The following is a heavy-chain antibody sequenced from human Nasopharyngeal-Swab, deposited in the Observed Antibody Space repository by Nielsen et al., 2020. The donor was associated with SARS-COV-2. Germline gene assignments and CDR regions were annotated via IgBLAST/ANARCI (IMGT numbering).Heavy chain of an antibody. CDR1: GGSISTYY. Sequence: SETLSLTCTVSGGSISTYYWSWIRQPPGKGLEWIGYVYHSGSTDCNPSLKSRVTISVDTSKNQFSLKLSSVTAADTAVYYCARYNILTGWGYWGQGTLVTVSS. D-gene: IGHD3-9*01. CDR3: ARYNILTGWGY. CDR2: VYHSGST. J-gene: IGHJ4*02. V-gene: IGHV4-59*01.